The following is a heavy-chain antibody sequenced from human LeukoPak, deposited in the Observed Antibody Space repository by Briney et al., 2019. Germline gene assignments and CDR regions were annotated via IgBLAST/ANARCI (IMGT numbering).Heavy chain of an antibody. D-gene: IGHD2-15*01. CDR1: GFTFSSHW. Sequence: GGSLRLSCAASGFTFSSHWMHWVRQTPGKGLVWVSRINTDESKINHADSVKGRFTISRDNAKNMLYLQMNSLRTEDTAVYYCARGGLFKYFFDYWGQGTPVTVSS. CDR2: INTDESKI. CDR3: ARGGLFKYFFDY. V-gene: IGHV3-74*01. J-gene: IGHJ4*02.